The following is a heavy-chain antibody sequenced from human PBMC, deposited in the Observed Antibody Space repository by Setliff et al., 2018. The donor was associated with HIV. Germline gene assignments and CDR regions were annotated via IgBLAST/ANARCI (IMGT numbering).Heavy chain of an antibody. V-gene: IGHV1-69*13. CDR3: ARNGPHGSGWYNYFDF. Sequence: SSVKVSCKASGDTFRSHAISWVRQAPGQGLEWMGGIIPIIATTNYAQKFQDRVTITADELTNTAYMDVSSLRSEDTAVYYCARNGPHGSGWYNYFDFWGQGTLVTVSS. D-gene: IGHD6-19*01. CDR2: IIPIIATT. J-gene: IGHJ4*02. CDR1: GDTFRSHA.